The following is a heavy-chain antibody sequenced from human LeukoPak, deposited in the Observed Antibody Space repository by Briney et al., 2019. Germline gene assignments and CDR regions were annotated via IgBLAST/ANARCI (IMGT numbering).Heavy chain of an antibody. CDR1: GFTFSNYA. CDR2: ISYDGSNK. CDR3: AAAAGISSSLWYFQH. Sequence: PGGSLRLSCAAAGFTFSNYAMHWVRQAPGRGLEWVAFISYDGSNKYYADPVKGRFTISRDNSKNTLYLQMNSLRAEDTAVYYCAAAAGISSSLWYFQHWGQGTLVTVSS. J-gene: IGHJ1*01. V-gene: IGHV3-30*03. D-gene: IGHD6-13*01.